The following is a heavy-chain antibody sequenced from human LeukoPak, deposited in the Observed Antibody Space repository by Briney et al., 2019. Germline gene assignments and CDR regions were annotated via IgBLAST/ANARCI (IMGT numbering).Heavy chain of an antibody. CDR3: ARGSVTTGPFGMDV. J-gene: IGHJ6*02. CDR1: GFTFSNYA. D-gene: IGHD5-18*01. V-gene: IGHV3-66*01. Sequence: GGSLRLSCAASGFTFSNYAMHWVRQAPGKGLEWVSVIYSGGSTYYADSVKGRFTISRDNSKNTLYLQMNSLRAEDTAVYYCARGSVTTGPFGMDVWGQGTTVTVSS. CDR2: IYSGGST.